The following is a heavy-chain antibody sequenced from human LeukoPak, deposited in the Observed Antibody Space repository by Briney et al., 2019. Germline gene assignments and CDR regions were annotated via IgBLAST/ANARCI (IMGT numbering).Heavy chain of an antibody. Sequence: KISCKGSGYSFTSYWISWVRQAPGQGLEWMGGIIPIFGTANYAQKFQGRVTITADESTSTAYMELSSLRSEDTAVYYCARDTARIVGATGTWFDPWGQGTLVTVSS. D-gene: IGHD1-26*01. J-gene: IGHJ5*02. CDR3: ARDTARIVGATGTWFDP. CDR2: IIPIFGTA. CDR1: GYSFTSYW. V-gene: IGHV1-69*01.